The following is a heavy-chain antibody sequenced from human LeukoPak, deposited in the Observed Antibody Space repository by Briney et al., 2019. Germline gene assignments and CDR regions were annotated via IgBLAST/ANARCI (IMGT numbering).Heavy chain of an antibody. V-gene: IGHV3-30-3*01. Sequence: GGSLRLSCAASGFTFSSYAMHWVRQAPGKGLEWVAVISYDGSNKYYADSVKGRFTISRDNSKNTLYQQMNSLRAEDTAVYYCATNVVSSSWSSIDYWGQGTLVTVSS. D-gene: IGHD6-13*01. J-gene: IGHJ4*02. CDR3: ATNVVSSSWSSIDY. CDR1: GFTFSSYA. CDR2: ISYDGSNK.